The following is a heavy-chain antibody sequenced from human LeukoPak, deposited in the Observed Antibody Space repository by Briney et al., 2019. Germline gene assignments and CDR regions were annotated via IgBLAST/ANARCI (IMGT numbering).Heavy chain of an antibody. CDR2: IYYSGNT. V-gene: IGHV4-39*01. Sequence: SETLSLTCTVSGGSINTTTHYWDWIRQPPGKGLEWIGDIYYSGNTYFNLSLKSRVTTSVDTSKNQFSLKVSSVTAADMAVYYCARRIAPAGFHWFDPWGQGILVTVSS. D-gene: IGHD6-13*01. CDR1: GGSINTTTHY. CDR3: ARRIAPAGFHWFDP. J-gene: IGHJ5*02.